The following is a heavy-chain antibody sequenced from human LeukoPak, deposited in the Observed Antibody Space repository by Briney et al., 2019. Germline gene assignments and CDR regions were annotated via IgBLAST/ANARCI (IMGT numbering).Heavy chain of an antibody. V-gene: IGHV4-59*01. CDR1: GGSISSYY. D-gene: IGHD1-26*01. CDR2: IYYSGST. Sequence: SETLSLTCTVSGGSISSYYWSWIRQPPGKGLEWIGYIYYSGSTNYNPSLKSRVTITVDTSKNQFSLKLSSVTAADTAVYYCARIVGATLDYWGQGTLVTVSS. J-gene: IGHJ4*02. CDR3: ARIVGATLDY.